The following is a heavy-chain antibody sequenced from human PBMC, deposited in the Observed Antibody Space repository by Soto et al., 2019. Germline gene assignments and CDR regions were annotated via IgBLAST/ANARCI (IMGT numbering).Heavy chain of an antibody. J-gene: IGHJ4*02. D-gene: IGHD3-16*01. CDR1: AASFSKYY. CDR3: ASVTFGGVVLAH. CDR2: IYFNGNT. Sequence: SETLSLTCTVSAASFSKYYWSWSRQPPGKGLEWIGYIYFNGNTNYNPSLKRRVTISIDTSKKQISLNLTSVTDADTAVYYCASVTFGGVVLAHWGQGTLVTVSS. V-gene: IGHV4-59*01.